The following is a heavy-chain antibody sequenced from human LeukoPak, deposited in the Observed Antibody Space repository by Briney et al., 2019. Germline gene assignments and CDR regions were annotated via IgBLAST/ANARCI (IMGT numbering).Heavy chain of an antibody. CDR1: GFTFSNYW. V-gene: IGHV3-74*01. Sequence: GGSLRLSCAASGFTFSNYWLHWVRQAPGKGLVWVSRIDANAKTTSYADSVKGRFTISTDNAKKTLYLQMNSLRVEDTAVYYCLTVVETTIAAFDIWGQGTMVTVS. J-gene: IGHJ3*02. CDR2: IDANAKTT. CDR3: LTVVETTIAAFDI. D-gene: IGHD1-26*01.